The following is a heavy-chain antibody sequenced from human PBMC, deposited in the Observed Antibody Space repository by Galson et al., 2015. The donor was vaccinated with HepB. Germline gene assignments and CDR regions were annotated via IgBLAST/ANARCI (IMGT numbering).Heavy chain of an antibody. V-gene: IGHV3-30*04. CDR1: GFTFSSYA. J-gene: IGHJ6*04. CDR2: ISYDGSNK. D-gene: IGHD3-9*01. Sequence: SLRLSCAASGFTFSSYAMHWVRQAPGKGLEWVAVISYDGSNKYYADSVKGRFTNSRDNSKNTLYLQMNSLRAEDTAVYYCARGSYDILTGYPEYYYYGMDVWGKGTTVTGSS. CDR3: ARGSYDILTGYPEYYYYGMDV.